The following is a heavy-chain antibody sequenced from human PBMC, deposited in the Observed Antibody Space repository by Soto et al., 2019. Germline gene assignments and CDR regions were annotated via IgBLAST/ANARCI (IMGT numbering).Heavy chain of an antibody. V-gene: IGHV1-69*01. Sequence: QVQLVQSGAEVKMPGSSVRVSCKASGGSFSKYGISWVRQAPGQGLEWMGGIIPMFGIGNYAEKFLGRVTITADESTRTSHMVMSMLTSEETAVYFSARGCRENSVYAIDVWGQGTTVTVSS. CDR2: IIPMFGIG. D-gene: IGHD1-26*01. J-gene: IGHJ6*02. CDR3: ARGCRENSVYAIDV. CDR1: GGSFSKYG.